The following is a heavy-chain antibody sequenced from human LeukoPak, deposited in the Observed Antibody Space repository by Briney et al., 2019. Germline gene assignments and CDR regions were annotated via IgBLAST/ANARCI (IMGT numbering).Heavy chain of an antibody. V-gene: IGHV4-59*12. CDR3: ARDSLITGRTRRYYYMDV. Sequence: SETLSLTCAVSGGSISNCYWSWIRQPPGKGLEWIGHIYYTGSTNYNPSLENRVTISVDTSDNQFSLRLSSVTAADTAVYFCARDSLITGRTRRYYYMDVWGKGTTVIVSS. D-gene: IGHD1-20*01. J-gene: IGHJ6*03. CDR1: GGSISNCY. CDR2: IYYTGST.